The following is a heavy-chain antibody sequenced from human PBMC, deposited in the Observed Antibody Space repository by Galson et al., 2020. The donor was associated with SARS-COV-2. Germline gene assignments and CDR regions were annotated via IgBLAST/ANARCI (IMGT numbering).Heavy chain of an antibody. CDR1: GFTFSSYA. V-gene: IGHV3-64*01. Sequence: GGSLRLSCAASGFTFSSYAMHWVRQAPGKGLEYVSSISSNGGNTYYANSVKGRFTISRDNSKNTLYLQMGSLRTEDMAVYYCARVLESSGYYLGYWGQGTLATVTS. CDR3: ARVLESSGYYLGY. J-gene: IGHJ4*02. CDR2: ISSNGGNT. D-gene: IGHD3-22*01.